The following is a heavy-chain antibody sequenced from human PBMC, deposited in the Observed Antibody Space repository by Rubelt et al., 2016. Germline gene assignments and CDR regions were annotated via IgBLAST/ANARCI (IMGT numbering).Heavy chain of an antibody. CDR3: ASWPLGYCSGGTCYSFDY. Sequence: QVQLQQWGAGLLKPSETLSLTCVVSGGSFSAYYWSWIRQPPGKGLEWIGEINHSGSTTYNPSLKSRVTMSVDTSKNQFSRGLGSGTAADTAVYYCASWPLGYCSGGTCYSFDYWGQGTLVTVSS. D-gene: IGHD2-15*01. J-gene: IGHJ4*02. V-gene: IGHV4-34*01. CDR2: INHSGST. CDR1: GGSFSAYY.